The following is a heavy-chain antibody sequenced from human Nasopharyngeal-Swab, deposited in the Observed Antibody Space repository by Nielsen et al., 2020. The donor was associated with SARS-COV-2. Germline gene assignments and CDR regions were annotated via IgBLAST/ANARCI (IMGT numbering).Heavy chain of an antibody. Sequence: GGSPRLSCAASGFTFSSYWMHWVRQAPGKGLVWVSRINSDGSSTSYADSVKGRFTISRDNAKNTLYLQMNSLRAEDTAVYYCARDGKALYYDFPESPLDYWGQGTLVTVSS. V-gene: IGHV3-74*01. CDR2: INSDGSST. D-gene: IGHD3-3*01. CDR3: ARDGKALYYDFPESPLDY. J-gene: IGHJ4*02. CDR1: GFTFSSYW.